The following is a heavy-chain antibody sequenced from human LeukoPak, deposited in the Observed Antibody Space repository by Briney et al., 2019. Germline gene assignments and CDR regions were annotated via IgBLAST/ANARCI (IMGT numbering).Heavy chain of an antibody. CDR3: ARDRLAAAGDWFDP. CDR2: IYYSGST. CDR1: GGSISSSSYY. Sequence: PSETLSLTCTVSGGSISSSSYYWGWIRQPPGKGLEWIGSIYYSGSTYYNPSLKSRVTISVDTSKNQFSLKLSSVTAADTAVYYCARDRLAAAGDWFDPWGQGTLVTVSS. D-gene: IGHD6-13*01. V-gene: IGHV4-39*07. J-gene: IGHJ5*02.